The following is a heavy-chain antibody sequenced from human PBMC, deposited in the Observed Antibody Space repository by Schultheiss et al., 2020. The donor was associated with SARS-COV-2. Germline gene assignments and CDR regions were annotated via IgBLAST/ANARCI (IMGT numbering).Heavy chain of an antibody. D-gene: IGHD6-19*01. Sequence: GGSLRLSCAASGFTFTSYAMHWVRQAPGKGLEWVAVISYDGNTKYYADSVKGRFTISRDNSKDTLYLEMNSLSVEDSAVYYCARAIIAVDPFDYWGQGTLVTVSS. J-gene: IGHJ4*02. V-gene: IGHV3-30-3*01. CDR2: ISYDGNTK. CDR3: ARAIIAVDPFDY. CDR1: GFTFTSYA.